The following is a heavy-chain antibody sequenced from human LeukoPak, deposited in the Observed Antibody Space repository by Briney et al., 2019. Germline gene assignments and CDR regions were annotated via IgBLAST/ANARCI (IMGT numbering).Heavy chain of an antibody. Sequence: GGSLRLSCAASGFTFSDYAMTWVRPAPGKGLEWVSTINSGGAINYADSVKGRFTISRDNPKKTLYLQMTSLRAEDTAVYYCAKRGSYSSSFTSTFDYWGEGNLGTASS. V-gene: IGHV3-23*01. CDR3: AKRGSYSSSFTSTFDY. CDR1: GFTFSDYA. D-gene: IGHD6-6*01. J-gene: IGHJ4*02. CDR2: INSGGAI.